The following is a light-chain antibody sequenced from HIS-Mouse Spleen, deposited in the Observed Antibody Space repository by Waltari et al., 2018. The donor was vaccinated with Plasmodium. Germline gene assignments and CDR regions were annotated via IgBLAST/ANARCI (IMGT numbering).Light chain of an antibody. J-gene: IGLJ3*02. CDR2: DGR. Sequence: SYELTQPPSVSVSPGQTARITCSGDALPKKYAYWYQEKSGQAPWLVIIDGRKRPSGIPERFSGSSSGTMASLTISGAQVEDEADYYCYSTDSSGNHRVFGGGTKLTVL. CDR1: ALPKKY. CDR3: YSTDSSGNHRV. V-gene: IGLV3-10*01.